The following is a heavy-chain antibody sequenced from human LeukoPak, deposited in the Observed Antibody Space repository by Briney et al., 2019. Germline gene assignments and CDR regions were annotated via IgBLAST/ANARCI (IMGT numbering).Heavy chain of an antibody. Sequence: GGSLRLSCVVSGFGFSDSYMTWIRQTPGKGLEWLAYISGSGSDMYYADSVKGRFTISRDNAKNSLYLQMNSLRAEDTAVYYCARDFHRRYYDSSGYNAFDIWGQGTMVTVSS. CDR3: ARDFHRRYYDSSGYNAFDI. V-gene: IGHV3-11*04. D-gene: IGHD3-22*01. CDR1: GFGFSDSY. J-gene: IGHJ3*02. CDR2: ISGSGSDM.